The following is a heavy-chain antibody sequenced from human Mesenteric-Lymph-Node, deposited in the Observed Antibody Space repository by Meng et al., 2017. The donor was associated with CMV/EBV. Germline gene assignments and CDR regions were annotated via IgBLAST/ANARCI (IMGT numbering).Heavy chain of an antibody. Sequence: ASVKVSCKASGYPFTSFDINWVRQATGQGLEWMGWMNPNSGNTRYAQKFQGRVTMTRNTSIRTAYMELSSLRSEDTAVYYCARKGGELRLPDYYYYYGMDVWGQGTTVTVSS. CDR1: GYPFTSFD. D-gene: IGHD1-26*01. CDR3: ARKGGELRLPDYYYYYGMDV. V-gene: IGHV1-8*01. CDR2: MNPNSGNT. J-gene: IGHJ6*02.